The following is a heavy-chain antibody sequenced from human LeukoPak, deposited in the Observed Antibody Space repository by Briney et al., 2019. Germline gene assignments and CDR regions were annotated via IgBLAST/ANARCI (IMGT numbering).Heavy chain of an antibody. CDR2: IYYSGST. CDR3: ARGRTYYDPLYYYYMDV. V-gene: IGHV4-59*01. CDR1: GGSISRYY. Sequence: SETLSLTRTVSGGSISRYYWSWIRQPPGKGLEWIGYIYYSGSTNYNPSLKSRVTISVDTSKNQFSLKLSSVTAADTAVYYCARGRTYYDPLYYYYMDVWGKGTTVTVSS. D-gene: IGHD3-3*01. J-gene: IGHJ6*03.